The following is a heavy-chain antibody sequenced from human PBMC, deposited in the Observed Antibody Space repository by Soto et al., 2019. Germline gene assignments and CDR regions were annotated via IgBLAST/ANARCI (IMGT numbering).Heavy chain of an antibody. Sequence: SERLSLTCIISGPSFSDANYYWVWIRQPPGEGLEWIGSFYYDGRTYYNASLKSRVTISVDTSKDHFSLMLTSATAADTAVYYCARRSLIVVAPNWGQGPLFTVSS. CDR3: ARRSLIVVAPN. CDR2: FYYDGRT. D-gene: IGHD3-22*01. CDR1: GPSFSDANYY. V-gene: IGHV4-39*02. J-gene: IGHJ4*02.